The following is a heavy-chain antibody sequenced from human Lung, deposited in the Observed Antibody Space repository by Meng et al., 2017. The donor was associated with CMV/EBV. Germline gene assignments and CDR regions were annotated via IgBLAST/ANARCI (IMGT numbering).Heavy chain of an antibody. CDR2: INWNGGST. Sequence: GGSLRLSXAASGFTFDDYGMSWVRQAPGKGLEWVSGINWNGGSTGYADSVKGRFTISRDNAKNSLYLQMNSLRAEDTALYYCARIYDFWSGSKGSAFDIWGQGTMVTVSS. CDR3: ARIYDFWSGSKGSAFDI. J-gene: IGHJ3*02. CDR1: GFTFDDYG. D-gene: IGHD3-3*01. V-gene: IGHV3-20*03.